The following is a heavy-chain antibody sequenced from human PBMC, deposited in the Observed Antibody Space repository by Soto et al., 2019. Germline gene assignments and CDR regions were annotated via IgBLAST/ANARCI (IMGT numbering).Heavy chain of an antibody. Sequence: QVQLVQSGAEVKKPGASVKVSCKASGYTFTSYGISWVRQAPGQGLEWMGWISAYNGNTNYAQKLQGRCTMTTDTSTSTAYMELRSLRSDDTAVYYCARDQFLDSVVVVGVSAFDIWGQGTMVTVSS. CDR1: GYTFTSYG. J-gene: IGHJ3*02. D-gene: IGHD2-15*01. V-gene: IGHV1-18*01. CDR2: ISAYNGNT. CDR3: ARDQFLDSVVVVGVSAFDI.